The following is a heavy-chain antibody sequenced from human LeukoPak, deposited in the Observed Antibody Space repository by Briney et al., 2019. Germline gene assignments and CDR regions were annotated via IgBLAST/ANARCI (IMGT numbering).Heavy chain of an antibody. CDR2: IIPIFGTA. J-gene: IGHJ6*03. Sequence: ASVKVSCKASGGTFSSYAISWVRQAPGQGLEWMGGIIPIFGTANYAQKFQGRVTITTDESTSTAYMELSSLRSEDTAVYYCAISPRITIFGVVAYYHYYMDVWGKGTTVTVSS. CDR3: AISPRITIFGVVAYYHYYMDV. D-gene: IGHD3-3*01. V-gene: IGHV1-69*05. CDR1: GGTFSSYA.